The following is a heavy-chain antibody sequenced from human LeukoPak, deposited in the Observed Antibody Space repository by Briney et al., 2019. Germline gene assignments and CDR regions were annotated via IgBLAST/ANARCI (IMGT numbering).Heavy chain of an antibody. V-gene: IGHV4-34*01. Sequence: SVTLSLTCAVYGGSFSGYYWSWIRQTPGKGLEWIGEINHSGSTNYNPSLQSRVTISVDTSKNQFSLKLSSVTAADTAVYYCARARVQHDAFDIWGQGTMVTVSS. J-gene: IGHJ3*02. CDR1: GGSFSGYY. D-gene: IGHD6-13*01. CDR3: ARARVQHDAFDI. CDR2: INHSGST.